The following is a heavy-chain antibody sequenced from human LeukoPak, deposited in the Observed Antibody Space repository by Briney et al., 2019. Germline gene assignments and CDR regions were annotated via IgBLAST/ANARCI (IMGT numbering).Heavy chain of an antibody. V-gene: IGHV3-23*01. CDR1: GFTFSSYA. J-gene: IGHJ5*02. CDR3: ARYSSGWYENNWFDP. D-gene: IGHD6-19*01. Sequence: HPGGSLRLSCTASGFTFSSYAMSWVRQAPGKGLEWVSGISGSGGSTYYADSVKGRFTISRDNSKNTLYLQMNSLRADDTAVYYCARYSSGWYENNWFDPWGQGTLVTVSS. CDR2: ISGSGGST.